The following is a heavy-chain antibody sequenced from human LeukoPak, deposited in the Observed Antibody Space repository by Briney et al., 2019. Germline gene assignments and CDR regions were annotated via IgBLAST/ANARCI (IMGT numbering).Heavy chain of an antibody. J-gene: IGHJ4*02. V-gene: IGHV3-30*02. D-gene: IGHD2-15*01. CDR1: GFSFIDYG. CDR3: AKDLDCSGGSCNN. Sequence: PGGSLRLSCAASGFSFIDYGMHWVRQAPGKGLEWVAFIRYDGSNEYYADSVKGRFTISRDNSKNTLYLQMNSLRAEDTAVYYCAKDLDCSGGSCNNWGQGTLVTVSS. CDR2: IRYDGSNE.